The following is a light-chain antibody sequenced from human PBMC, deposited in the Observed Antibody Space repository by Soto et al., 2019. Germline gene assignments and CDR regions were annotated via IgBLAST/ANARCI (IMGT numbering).Light chain of an antibody. CDR2: GAS. CDR3: QQYGSLPSRT. Sequence: DIGGTQSPGSLSLSPGERATLSCRASQRVSGSFLAWYQHKPGQAPRLLIYGASTWLTGIPDRFSGSGSVRDFTLTISRLEHEDFSVYYSQQYGSLPSRTFGKGTKVEIK. V-gene: IGKV3-20*01. CDR1: QRVSGSF. J-gene: IGKJ1*01.